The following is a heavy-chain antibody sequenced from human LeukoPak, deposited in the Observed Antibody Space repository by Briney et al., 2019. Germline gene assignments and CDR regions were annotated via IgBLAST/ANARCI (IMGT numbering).Heavy chain of an antibody. V-gene: IGHV1-69*06. D-gene: IGHD3-9*01. J-gene: IGHJ4*02. Sequence: ASVKVSCKASGGTFSSYAISWVRQAPGQGLEWMGGIIPIFGTANYAQKFQGRVTITADKSTSTAYMELSSLRSEDTAVYYCASGNYDILTGYEDYWGQGTLVTVSS. CDR3: ASGNYDILTGYEDY. CDR2: IIPIFGTA. CDR1: GGTFSSYA.